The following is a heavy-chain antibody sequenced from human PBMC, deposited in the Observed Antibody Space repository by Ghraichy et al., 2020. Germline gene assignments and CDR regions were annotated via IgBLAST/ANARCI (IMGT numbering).Heavy chain of an antibody. D-gene: IGHD5-18*01. Sequence: ETLSLTCTVSGGSIRSYYWSWIRHPPGKGLEWIGYVYYNGNTDYSPSLKSRATISVDTSKNQFSLRLTSVTAADTAVYYCARRGRGYSLYFYGLDIWGQGTTVTVSS. J-gene: IGHJ6*02. CDR1: GGSIRSYY. V-gene: IGHV4-59*08. CDR2: VYYNGNT. CDR3: ARRGRGYSLYFYGLDI.